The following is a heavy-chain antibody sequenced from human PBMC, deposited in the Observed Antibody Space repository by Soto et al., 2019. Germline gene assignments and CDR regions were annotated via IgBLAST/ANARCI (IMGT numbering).Heavy chain of an antibody. D-gene: IGHD2-15*01. V-gene: IGHV3-23*01. CDR2: ISGSGGST. CDR1: GFTFSSYA. CDR3: AKDRYCSGGSCYPPWYFDL. J-gene: IGHJ2*01. Sequence: GGSLRLSCAASGFTFSSYAMSWVRQAPGKGLEWVSAISGSGGSTYYADSVKGRFTISRDNSKNTLYLQMNSLRAEDTAVYYCAKDRYCSGGSCYPPWYFDLWGRGTLVTVSS.